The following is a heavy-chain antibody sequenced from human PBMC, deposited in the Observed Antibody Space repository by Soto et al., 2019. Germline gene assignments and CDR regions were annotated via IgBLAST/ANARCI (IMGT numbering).Heavy chain of an antibody. D-gene: IGHD1-26*01. V-gene: IGHV1-58*01. CDR1: GFTFTSSA. CDR2: IVVGSGNT. J-gene: IGHJ4*02. CDR3: AADLELLGLLDY. Sequence: SVKFSCKASGFTFTSSAVQWVRQARGQRLEWIGWIVVGSGNTNYAQKFQERVTITRDMSTSTAYMELSSLRSEDTAVYYCAADLELLGLLDYWGQGTLVTVSS.